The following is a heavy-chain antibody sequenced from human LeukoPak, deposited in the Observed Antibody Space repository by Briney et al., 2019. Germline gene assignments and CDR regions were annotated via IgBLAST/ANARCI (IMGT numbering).Heavy chain of an antibody. CDR2: IKQDGSER. V-gene: IGHV3-7*05. CDR3: ARGLD. Sequence: PGGSLRLSCAASGFWMNWVRQAPGKGLEWAANIKQDGSERYYVDSVKGRFTISTDNAKNSLYLQMNNLRAEDTAVYYCARGLDWGQGTLVTVSS. CDR1: GFW. J-gene: IGHJ4*02.